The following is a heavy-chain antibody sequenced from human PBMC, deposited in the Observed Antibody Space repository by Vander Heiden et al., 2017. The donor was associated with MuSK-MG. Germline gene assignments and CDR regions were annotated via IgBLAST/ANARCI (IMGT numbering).Heavy chain of an antibody. D-gene: IGHD6-13*01. Sequence: SWVRQAPGKGLEWVANIKQDGSEKYYVDSVKGRFTISRDNAKNSLYLQMNSLRAEDTAVYYCARDRYSSSWFMRGYYYGMDVWGQGTTVTVSS. CDR2: IKQDGSEK. CDR3: ARDRYSSSWFMRGYYYGMDV. J-gene: IGHJ6*02. V-gene: IGHV3-7*01.